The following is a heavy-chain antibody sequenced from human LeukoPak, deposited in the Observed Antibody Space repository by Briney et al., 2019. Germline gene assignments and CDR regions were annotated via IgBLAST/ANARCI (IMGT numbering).Heavy chain of an antibody. CDR3: VADSPVSMAHSFDY. CDR1: GFTFSSYA. D-gene: IGHD2-21*01. V-gene: IGHV3-15*01. J-gene: IGHJ4*02. CDR2: SKRTSNGDIE. Sequence: PGGSLRLSCAASGFTFSSYAMSWVRQAPGKGLEWVGRSKRTSNGDIEDYAAALKDRFTISRDASETTLYLEMNGLKTEDTAVYFCVADSPVSMAHSFDYWGQGLLVTVSS.